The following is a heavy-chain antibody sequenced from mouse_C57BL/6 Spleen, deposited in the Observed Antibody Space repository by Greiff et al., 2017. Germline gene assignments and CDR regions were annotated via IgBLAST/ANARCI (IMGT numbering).Heavy chain of an antibody. CDR1: GYTFTSYW. Sequence: QVQLQQPGAELLKPGASVKTSCKASGYTFTSYWITWVKQRPGQGLEWIGDIYPGSGSTNYNEKFKSKATLTVDTSSSTAYMQLSSLTSEDSAVYYCARRDGYYWYFDVWGTGTTVTVSS. J-gene: IGHJ1*03. CDR2: IYPGSGST. CDR3: ARRDGYYWYFDV. D-gene: IGHD2-3*01. V-gene: IGHV1-55*01.